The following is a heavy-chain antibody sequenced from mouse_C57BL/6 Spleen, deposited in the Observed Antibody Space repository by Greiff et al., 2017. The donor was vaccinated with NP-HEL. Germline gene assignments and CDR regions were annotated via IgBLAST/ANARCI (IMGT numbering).Heavy chain of an antibody. Sequence: QVQLKESGAELVRPGTSVKMSCKASGYTFTNYWIGWAKQRPGHGLEWIGDIYPGGGYTNYNEKFKGKATLTADKSSSTAYMQFSSLTSEDSAIYYCARSHYYGSGYYFDYWGQGTTLTVSS. CDR2: IYPGGGYT. J-gene: IGHJ2*01. D-gene: IGHD1-1*01. V-gene: IGHV1-63*01. CDR1: GYTFTNYW. CDR3: ARSHYYGSGYYFDY.